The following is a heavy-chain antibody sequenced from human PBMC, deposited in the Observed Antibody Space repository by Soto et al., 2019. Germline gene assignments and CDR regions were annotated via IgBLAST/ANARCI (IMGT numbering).Heavy chain of an antibody. CDR2: ISGSGGST. V-gene: IGHV3-23*01. CDR3: AKKVAVAGSHDAFDI. D-gene: IGHD6-13*01. J-gene: IGHJ3*02. Sequence: EVQLLESGGGLVQPGGSLRLSCAASGFTFSSCARSWVRQAPGTGLEWVSAISGSGGSTYSADSVKGRFTISRDNSKNTLYLQMNSLRAEDTALYYCAKKVAVAGSHDAFDIWGQGTMVTVSS. CDR1: GFTFSSCA.